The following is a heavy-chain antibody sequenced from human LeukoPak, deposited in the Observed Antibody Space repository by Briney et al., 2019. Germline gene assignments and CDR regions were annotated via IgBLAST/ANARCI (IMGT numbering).Heavy chain of an antibody. D-gene: IGHD3-10*01. CDR3: GRGPTYGISFDY. Sequence: GGSLKISCAAPGFKFRNFWIKLVRQASGGGAGWVANIKQDGSEKYYVDSVKGRFTISRDNAKNSLYLQMNSLRAEDTGVYYCGRGPTYGISFDYWGQGTLVTVSS. J-gene: IGHJ4*02. V-gene: IGHV3-7*03. CDR2: IKQDGSEK. CDR1: GFKFRNFW.